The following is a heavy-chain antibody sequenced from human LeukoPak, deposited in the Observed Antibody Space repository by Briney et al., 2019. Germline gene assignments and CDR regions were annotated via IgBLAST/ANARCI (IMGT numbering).Heavy chain of an antibody. Sequence: PGGSLRLSCAASGFTFSSYALSWVRQAPGKGLEWVSAIGSSGGITYYADSVKGRFTIARDNSKNTLYLQMNSLRAEDTAIYYCAKALTVIVVVTDAFDIWGQGTMVTVSS. CDR3: AKALTVIVVVTDAFDI. CDR2: IGSSGGIT. CDR1: GFTFSSYA. D-gene: IGHD3-22*01. J-gene: IGHJ3*02. V-gene: IGHV3-23*01.